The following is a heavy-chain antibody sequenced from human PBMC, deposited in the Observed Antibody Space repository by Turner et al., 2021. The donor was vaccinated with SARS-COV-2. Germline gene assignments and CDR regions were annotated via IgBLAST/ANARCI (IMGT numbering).Heavy chain of an antibody. Sequence: QLQLQESGPGLVKSSGTLSLTCTVSGDSLSRSVHDWAWIRQPPGKGLEWVGNIYFTGSANYNPSLRSRATILVDTSQNQFSLTLTSVTAADTAVYFCARQAETAEIPAAYFDLWGQGTLLTVSS. CDR3: ARQAETAEIPAAYFDL. V-gene: IGHV4-39*01. D-gene: IGHD2-2*01. CDR2: IYFTGSA. J-gene: IGHJ4*02. CDR1: GDSLSRSVHD.